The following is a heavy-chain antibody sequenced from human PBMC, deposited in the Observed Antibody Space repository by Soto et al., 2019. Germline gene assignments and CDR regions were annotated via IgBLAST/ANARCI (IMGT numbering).Heavy chain of an antibody. CDR3: ASFSGATYGDYGGGIKY. V-gene: IGHV4-39*01. D-gene: IGHD4-17*01. CDR2: VHYSGST. Sequence: SETLSVTCTVSGGSISGSSYYWGWILQPPGKGLECIGSVHYSGSTDYTPSLKSRVTISVDTSKNQFSLKLSSVTAADTAVYFCASFSGATYGDYGGGIKYWGQGTLVTSPQ. J-gene: IGHJ4*02. CDR1: GGSISGSSYY.